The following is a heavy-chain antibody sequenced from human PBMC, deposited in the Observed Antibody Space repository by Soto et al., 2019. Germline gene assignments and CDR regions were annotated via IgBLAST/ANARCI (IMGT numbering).Heavy chain of an antibody. CDR1: AYSFTSYW. V-gene: IGHV5-51*01. Sequence: PGESLKISCKGSAYSFTSYWIGWVRQMPGKGLEWMGIIYPGDSDTRYSPSFQGQVTISADKSISTAYLQWSSLKASDTAMYYCARGGEWENYYYYGMDVWGQGTTVTVSS. CDR2: IYPGDSDT. CDR3: ARGGEWENYYYYGMDV. J-gene: IGHJ6*02. D-gene: IGHD1-26*01.